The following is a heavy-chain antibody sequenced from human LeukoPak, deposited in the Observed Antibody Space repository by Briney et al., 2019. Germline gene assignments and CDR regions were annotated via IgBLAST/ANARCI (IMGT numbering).Heavy chain of an antibody. CDR2: ISAYNGNT. V-gene: IGHV1-18*04. CDR1: GYTFTSYG. D-gene: IGHD3-9*01. Sequence: ASVKVSCKASGYTFTSYGISWVRQAPGQGLEWMGWISAYNGNTNYAQKLQGRVTMTTDTSTSTAYMELRSLRSDGTAVYYCARAIHFDWLLYPWFDYWGQGTLVTVSS. CDR3: ARAIHFDWLLYPWFDY. J-gene: IGHJ4*02.